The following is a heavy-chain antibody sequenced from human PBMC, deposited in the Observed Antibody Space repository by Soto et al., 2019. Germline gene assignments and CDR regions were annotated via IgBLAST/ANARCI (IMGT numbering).Heavy chain of an antibody. D-gene: IGHD6-6*01. CDR3: ARKSSSSSDYYYGMDV. CDR1: GYSFTSYW. J-gene: IGHJ6*02. Sequence: PGESLKISCNGSGYSFTSYWIGWVRQMPGKGLEWMGIIYPGDSDTRYSPSFQGQVTISADKSISTAYLQWSSLKASDTAMYYCARKSSSSSDYYYGMDVWGQGTTVTVSS. CDR2: IYPGDSDT. V-gene: IGHV5-51*01.